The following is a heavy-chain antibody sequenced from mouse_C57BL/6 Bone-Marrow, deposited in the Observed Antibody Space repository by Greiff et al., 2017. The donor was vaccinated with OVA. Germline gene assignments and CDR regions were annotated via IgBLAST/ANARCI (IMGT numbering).Heavy chain of an antibody. J-gene: IGHJ4*01. CDR3: ARSLFYYGSSSYAMDY. D-gene: IGHD1-1*01. V-gene: IGHV3-8*01. Sequence: DVQLQESGPGLAKPSQTLSLTCSVTGYSITSDYWNWIRKFPGNKLEYMGYISYSGSTYYNPSLKSRISITRDTSKNQYYLQLNSVTTEDTATYYCARSLFYYGSSSYAMDYWGQGTSVTVSS. CDR2: ISYSGST. CDR1: GYSITSDY.